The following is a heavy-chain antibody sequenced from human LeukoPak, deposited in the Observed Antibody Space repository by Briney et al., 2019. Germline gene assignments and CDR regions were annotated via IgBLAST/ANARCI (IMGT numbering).Heavy chain of an antibody. J-gene: IGHJ4*02. Sequence: SETLSLTCGVSGGSVINTNWWTWVRQPPGKGLEWIGEVHLDGRTNYNPSLESRLTMSVDVSEDQVSLKLTSVTAADTAVYYCAREGGFYRPLDYSGQGTLVTVSS. CDR2: VHLDGRT. CDR3: AREGGFYRPLDY. D-gene: IGHD3-3*01. V-gene: IGHV4-4*02. CDR1: GGSVINTNW.